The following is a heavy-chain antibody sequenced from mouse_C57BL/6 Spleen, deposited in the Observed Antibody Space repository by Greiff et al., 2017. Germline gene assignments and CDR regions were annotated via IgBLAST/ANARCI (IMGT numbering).Heavy chain of an antibody. Sequence: QVQLQQPGAELVMPGASVKLSCKASGYTFTSYWMHWVKQRPGQGLEWIGEIDPSDSYTNYNQKFKGKSTLTVDKSSSTAYMQLSSLTSEDSAVYYRARGFPSNFVYWGQGATLSVSS. V-gene: IGHV1-69*01. J-gene: IGHJ2*01. CDR2: IDPSDSYT. CDR3: ARGFPSNFVY. CDR1: GYTFTSYW.